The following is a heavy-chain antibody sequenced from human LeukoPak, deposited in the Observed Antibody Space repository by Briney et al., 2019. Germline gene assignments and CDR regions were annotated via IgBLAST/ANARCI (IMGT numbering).Heavy chain of an antibody. Sequence: PGGSLRLSCAASGFSFSTYAMHWVRQAPGKGLEWVSSISSSSSYIYYADSVKGRFTISRDNAKNSLYLQMNSLRVEDTAVYYCARGSTFGVVIPSRVDYWGQGTLVTVSS. D-gene: IGHD3-3*01. J-gene: IGHJ4*02. CDR2: ISSSSSYI. V-gene: IGHV3-21*01. CDR3: ARGSTFGVVIPSRVDY. CDR1: GFSFSTYA.